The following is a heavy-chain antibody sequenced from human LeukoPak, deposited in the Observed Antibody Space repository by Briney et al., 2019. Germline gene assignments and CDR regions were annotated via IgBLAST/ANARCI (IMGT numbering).Heavy chain of an antibody. CDR3: ARDQRVTGLTDIDY. J-gene: IGHJ4*02. CDR1: GFTFRNHW. CDR2: ISSDGSST. V-gene: IGHV3-74*03. D-gene: IGHD4-11*01. Sequence: GGSLRLSCAASGFTFRNHWMHWVRQTPGKGLVWVSRISSDGSSTTYADSVKGRFTISRDNAKNTLYLQMNNLRAEDTAMYYCARDQRVTGLTDIDYWGQGTLVIVSS.